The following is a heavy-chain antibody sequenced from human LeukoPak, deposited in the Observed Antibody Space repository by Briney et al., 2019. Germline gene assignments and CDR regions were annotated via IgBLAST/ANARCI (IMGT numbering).Heavy chain of an antibody. CDR1: GGTFSSYA. Sequence: ASVKVSCKASGGTFSSYAISWVRQAPGQGLEWMGWINPKSGGTKYAQKFQGRVTMTTDTSISTAYMELSSLRSDDTAVYYCASGPSDLGSSSQYWGQGTLVTVSS. V-gene: IGHV1-2*02. D-gene: IGHD6-6*01. J-gene: IGHJ4*02. CDR2: INPKSGGT. CDR3: ASGPSDLGSSSQY.